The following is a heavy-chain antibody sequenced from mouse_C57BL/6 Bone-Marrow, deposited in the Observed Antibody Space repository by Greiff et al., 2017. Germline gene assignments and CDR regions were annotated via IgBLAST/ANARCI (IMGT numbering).Heavy chain of an antibody. D-gene: IGHD3-2*02. Sequence: QVQLKQSGAELMKPGASVKLSCKATGYTFTGYWIEWVKQRPGHGLEWIGEILPGSGSTNYNEKFKGKATFTADTSSNTAYMQLSSLTTEDSAIYYCARAHSRQLRLYYFDYWGQGTTLTVSS. CDR2: ILPGSGST. CDR1: GYTFTGYW. CDR3: ARAHSRQLRLYYFDY. J-gene: IGHJ2*01. V-gene: IGHV1-9*01.